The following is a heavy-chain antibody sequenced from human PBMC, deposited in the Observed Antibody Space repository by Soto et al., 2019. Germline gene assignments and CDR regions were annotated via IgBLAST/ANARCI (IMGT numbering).Heavy chain of an antibody. CDR1: GYTFTSYG. D-gene: IGHD3-9*01. CDR3: ARDRYFDWLSYFDY. J-gene: IGHJ4*02. CDR2: IIPYFGTA. V-gene: IGHV1-69*13. Sequence: SVKVSCKASGYTFTSYGISWVRQAPGQGLEWMGGIIPYFGTANYAQKFQGRVTITADESTSTAYMELSSLRSEDTAVYYCARDRYFDWLSYFDYWGQGTLVTVSS.